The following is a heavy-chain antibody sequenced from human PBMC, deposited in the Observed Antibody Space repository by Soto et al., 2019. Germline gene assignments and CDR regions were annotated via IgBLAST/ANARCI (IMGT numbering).Heavy chain of an antibody. CDR1: GYSVTSYW. V-gene: IGHV5-10-1*01. J-gene: IGHJ4*02. CDR3: ARHSNQLLGFDY. CDR2: IDPSDSYT. Sequence: GASLKISCKGSGYSVTSYWISSVRQMPGKGLEWMGRIDPSDSYTNYSPSFQGHVTISADKSISTAYLQWSSLKASDTAMYYCARHSNQLLGFDYWGQGTLVTVSS. D-gene: IGHD2-2*01.